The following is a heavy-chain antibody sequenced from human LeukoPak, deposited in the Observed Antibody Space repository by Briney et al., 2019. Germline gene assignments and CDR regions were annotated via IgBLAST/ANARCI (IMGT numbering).Heavy chain of an antibody. Sequence: VXVSXKAXXYTFXGXXMHWVRQAPGQXLEXXGWVNPNSGGTNYAQKFQGRVTMTRDTSISTAYMELSRLRSDDTAVYYCAKSPGVGATFCTHWGQGTLVTVSS. CDR3: AKSPGVGATFCTH. J-gene: IGHJ4*02. CDR1: XYTFXGXX. CDR2: VNPNSGGT. D-gene: IGHD1-26*01. V-gene: IGHV1-2*02.